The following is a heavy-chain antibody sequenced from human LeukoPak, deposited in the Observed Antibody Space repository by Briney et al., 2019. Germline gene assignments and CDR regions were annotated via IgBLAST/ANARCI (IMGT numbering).Heavy chain of an antibody. CDR2: ISAYNGNT. CDR1: GYTFTSCA. CDR3: ARLFGELSMSDY. V-gene: IGHV1-18*01. Sequence: ASVKVSCKASGYTFTSCAISWVRQAPGQGLEWMGWISAYNGNTNYAQKLQGRVTMTTDTSTSTVYMELRSLRSDDTAVYYCARLFGELSMSDYWGRGTLVTVSS. D-gene: IGHD3-10*01. J-gene: IGHJ4*02.